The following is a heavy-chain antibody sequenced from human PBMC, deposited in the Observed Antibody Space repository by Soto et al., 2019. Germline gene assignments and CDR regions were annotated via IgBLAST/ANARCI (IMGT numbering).Heavy chain of an antibody. V-gene: IGHV3-74*01. Sequence: EVQLVESGGGLVQPGGSLRLSCAASGFTFSSYWMHWVRQAPGKGLVWVSRIDSDGGGTSYADSVKGRFTFSRDNAKNTLYRHMDSLSAEDTAVYYCVRLGGSSYFDHWGQGILVTVSS. CDR1: GFTFSSYW. CDR2: IDSDGGGT. D-gene: IGHD1-26*01. CDR3: VRLGGSSYFDH. J-gene: IGHJ4*02.